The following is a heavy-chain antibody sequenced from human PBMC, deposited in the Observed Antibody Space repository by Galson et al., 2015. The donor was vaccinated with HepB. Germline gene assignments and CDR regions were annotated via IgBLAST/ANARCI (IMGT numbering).Heavy chain of an antibody. J-gene: IGHJ4*02. CDR2: ISGSGGST. CDR3: AKVAPYYYDSSGYYYFDY. V-gene: IGHV3-23*01. Sequence: SLRLSCAASGFTFSSYAMSWVRQAPGKGLGWVSAISGSGGSTYYADSVKGRFTISRDNSKNTLYLQMNSLRAEDTAVYYCAKVAPYYYDSSGYYYFDYWGQGTLVTVSS. CDR1: GFTFSSYA. D-gene: IGHD3-22*01.